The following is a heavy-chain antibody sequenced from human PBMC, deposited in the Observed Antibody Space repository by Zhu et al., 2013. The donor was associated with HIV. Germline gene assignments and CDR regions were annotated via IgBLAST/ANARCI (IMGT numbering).Heavy chain of an antibody. CDR3: ASLYYDLRFGGVYRHYYYYYGMDV. CDR2: IIPIFGTA. D-gene: IGHD3-16*01. Sequence: QVQLVQSGAEVKKPGSSVKVSCKASGGTFSSYAISWVRQAPGQGLEWMGGIIPIFGTANYAQKFQGRVTITADESTSTAYMELSSLRSEDTAVYYCASLYYDLRFGGVYRHYYYYYGMDVWGQGTTVTVSS. V-gene: IGHV1-69*01. J-gene: IGHJ6*02. CDR1: GGTFSSYA.